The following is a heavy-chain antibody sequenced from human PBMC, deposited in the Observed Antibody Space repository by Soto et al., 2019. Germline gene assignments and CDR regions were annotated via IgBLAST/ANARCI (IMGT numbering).Heavy chain of an antibody. CDR1: GFTFSTYW. CDR2: MDQDGSET. D-gene: IGHD3-16*01. V-gene: IGHV3-7*01. Sequence: EVQLVESGGGLVQPGGSLRISCSASGFTFSTYWMTWVRQPPGKGLEWVANMDQDGSETYYVDSVRGRFTVSRDNAKNSLYLQMNSLRVEDTAVYYCVCGGNFFIYRGQGTLVTVSP. J-gene: IGHJ4*02. CDR3: VCGGNFFIY.